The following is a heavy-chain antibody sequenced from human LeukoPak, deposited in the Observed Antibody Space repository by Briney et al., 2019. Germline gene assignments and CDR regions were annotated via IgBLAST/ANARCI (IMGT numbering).Heavy chain of an antibody. CDR2: ISGSGGST. V-gene: IGHV3-23*01. CDR3: APPSQGRPPTVDY. J-gene: IGHJ4*02. Sequence: QSGGSLRLSCAASGFTFTSYAMSWVRQAPGKGLEWVSAISGSGGSTYYADSVKGRFTISRDNSKNTLYLQMNSLRAEDTAVYYCAPPSQGRPPTVDYWGQGTLVTVSS. CDR1: GFTFTSYA.